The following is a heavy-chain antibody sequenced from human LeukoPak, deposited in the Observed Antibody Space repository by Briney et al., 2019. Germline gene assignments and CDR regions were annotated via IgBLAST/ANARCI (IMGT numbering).Heavy chain of an antibody. CDR3: AKDRNSNYGGDFDY. Sequence: PGGSLRLSCAASGFTFDDYGMSWVRQAPGKGLEWVSGINWNGGSTGYADSVKGRFTISRDNAKNSLYLQMNSLRAEDTAVYYCAKDRNSNYGGDFDYWGQGTLVTVSS. CDR1: GFTFDDYG. CDR2: INWNGGST. D-gene: IGHD4-11*01. V-gene: IGHV3-20*04. J-gene: IGHJ4*02.